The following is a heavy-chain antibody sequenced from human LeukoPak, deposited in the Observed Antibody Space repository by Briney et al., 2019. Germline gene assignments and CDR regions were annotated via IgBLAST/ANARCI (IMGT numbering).Heavy chain of an antibody. CDR1: GYRLTELS. Sequence: ASVKVSCKVSGYRLTELSMHWVRQAPGKGLEWVGGFSPGDGETIYAQRFQSRVTMTEATSTETGYMELRSLTYEDTAVYYCATRLGEFSSRDAFNIWGQGTKVTVSS. CDR3: ATRLGEFSSRDAFNI. V-gene: IGHV1-24*01. D-gene: IGHD3-16*02. J-gene: IGHJ3*02. CDR2: FSPGDGET.